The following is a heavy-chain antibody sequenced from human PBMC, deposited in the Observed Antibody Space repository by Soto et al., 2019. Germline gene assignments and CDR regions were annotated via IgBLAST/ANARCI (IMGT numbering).Heavy chain of an antibody. CDR3: ARGASWWLRSYFDY. J-gene: IGHJ4*02. CDR2: INHSGST. CDR1: GGSFSGYY. Sequence: SETLSLTCAVYGGSFSGYYWSWIRQPPGKGLEWIGEINHSGSTNYNPSLKSRVTISVDTSKNQFSLKLSSVTAADTAVYYCARGASWWLRSYFDYWGQGTLVTVS. D-gene: IGHD5-12*01. V-gene: IGHV4-34*01.